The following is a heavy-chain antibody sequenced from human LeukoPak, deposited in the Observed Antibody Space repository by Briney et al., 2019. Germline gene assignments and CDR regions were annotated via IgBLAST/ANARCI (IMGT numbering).Heavy chain of an antibody. CDR1: GFTFSSYA. CDR3: ARGLTFGELFY. J-gene: IGHJ4*02. CDR2: ISSNGGST. D-gene: IGHD3-10*01. Sequence: GGSLRLSCAASGFTFSSYAMHWVRQAPGKGLEYVSAISSNGGSTYYANSVKGRFTISRDNSKNTLYLQMGSLRAEDMAVYYCARGLTFGELFYWGQGTLVTVSS. V-gene: IGHV3-64*01.